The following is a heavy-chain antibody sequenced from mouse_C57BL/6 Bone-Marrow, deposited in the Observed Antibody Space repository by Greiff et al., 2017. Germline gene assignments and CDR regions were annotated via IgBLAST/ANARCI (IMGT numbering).Heavy chain of an antibody. V-gene: IGHV1-81*01. CDR2: IYPRSGNT. CDR3: ARRTIYYCGSGWFAY. CDR1: GYTFTSYG. D-gene: IGHD1-1*01. Sequence: QVQLQQSGAELARPGASVKLSCKASGYTFTSYGISWVKQRTGQGLEWIGGIYPRSGNTYYNEKFKGKATLTADKSSSTAYMELRSLTSEDPAVYFCARRTIYYCGSGWFAYWGQGTLVTVSA. J-gene: IGHJ3*01.